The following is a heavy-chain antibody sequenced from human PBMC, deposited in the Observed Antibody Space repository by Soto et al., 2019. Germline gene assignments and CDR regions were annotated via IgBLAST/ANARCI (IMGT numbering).Heavy chain of an antibody. CDR2: ISGSGDST. CDR1: GFTFSSYA. D-gene: IGHD3-16*01. V-gene: IGHV3-23*01. Sequence: EVQLLESGGGLVQPGGSLRLSCAASGFTFSSYAMSWVRQAPGKGLEWVSVISGSGDSTYYADSVKGRFTISRDNSKNTLYLQMNSLRAEDPAVYYCARRGSGGWFDPWGQGTLVTVSS. CDR3: ARRGSGGWFDP. J-gene: IGHJ5*02.